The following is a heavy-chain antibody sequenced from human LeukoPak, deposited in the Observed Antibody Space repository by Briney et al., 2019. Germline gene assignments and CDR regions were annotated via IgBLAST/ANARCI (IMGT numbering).Heavy chain of an antibody. Sequence: PGGSLRLSCAASGFTFSSYAMHWVRQAPGKGLEWVAVISYDGSNKYYADSVEGRFTISRDNSKNTLYLQMNSLRAEDTAVYYCARDSLNYYDSSGYYYSITYFDYWGQGTLVTVSS. CDR3: ARDSLNYYDSSGYYYSITYFDY. CDR2: ISYDGSNK. CDR1: GFTFSSYA. J-gene: IGHJ4*02. D-gene: IGHD3-22*01. V-gene: IGHV3-30-3*01.